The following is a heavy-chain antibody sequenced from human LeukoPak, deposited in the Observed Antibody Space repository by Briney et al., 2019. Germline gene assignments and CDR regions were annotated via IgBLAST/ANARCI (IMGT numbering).Heavy chain of an antibody. V-gene: IGHV3-23*01. CDR1: GFTFNNYG. CDR2: ISGTGGTT. J-gene: IGHJ4*02. CDR3: ARGASTASSNFDY. Sequence: PGGSLRLSCAGSGFTFNNYGMTWVRQAPGKGLEWVSAISGTGGTTHYADSVKGRFTISRDNSKNTLYLQMNSLRAEDTAVYFCARGASTASSNFDYWRQGTLLTVSS. D-gene: IGHD2-2*01.